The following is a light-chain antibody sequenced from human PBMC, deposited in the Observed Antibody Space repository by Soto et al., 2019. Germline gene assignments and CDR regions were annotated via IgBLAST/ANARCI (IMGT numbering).Light chain of an antibody. V-gene: IGLV2-8*01. CDR3: SSYAGSNNFGV. CDR1: SSDVGGYNY. J-gene: IGLJ1*01. CDR2: EVN. Sequence: HSALTQPPSASGSPGQSVTISCTGTSSDVGGYNYVSWYQQHPGKAPKLMIYEVNKRPSGVPDRFSGSKSGNTASLTVSGLQAEDEAYYYCSSYAGSNNFGVFGTGTKVTVL.